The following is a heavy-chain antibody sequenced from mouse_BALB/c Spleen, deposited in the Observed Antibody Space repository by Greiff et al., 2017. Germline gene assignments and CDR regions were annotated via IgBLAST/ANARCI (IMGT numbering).Heavy chain of an antibody. D-gene: IGHD2-10*01. Sequence: QVQLQQSGAELAKPGASVKMSCKASGYTFTSYWMHWVKQRPGQGLEWIGYINPSTGYTEYNQKFKDKATLTADKSSSTAYMQLSSLTSEDSAVYYCFSLAYYGNYGFAYWGQGTLVTVSA. J-gene: IGHJ3*01. CDR2: INPSTGYT. CDR1: GYTFTSYW. V-gene: IGHV1-7*01. CDR3: FSLAYYGNYGFAY.